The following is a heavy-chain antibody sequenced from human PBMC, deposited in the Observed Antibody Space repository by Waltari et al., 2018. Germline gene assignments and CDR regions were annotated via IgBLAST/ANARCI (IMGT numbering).Heavy chain of an antibody. D-gene: IGHD3-3*01. CDR3: AKGRGYDFFDS. V-gene: IGHV3-23*01. CDR2: IRGSGDST. J-gene: IGHJ4*02. Sequence: QLLESGGGLVQPGGSLRLSCAASGCRFIDFAMNWVRQAPGKGLEWVSGIRGSGDSTYYANSVKGRFTISRDNSKNTLSLQMDGLRAEDTAVYYCAKGRGYDFFDSWGQGTLVTVSS. CDR1: GCRFIDFA.